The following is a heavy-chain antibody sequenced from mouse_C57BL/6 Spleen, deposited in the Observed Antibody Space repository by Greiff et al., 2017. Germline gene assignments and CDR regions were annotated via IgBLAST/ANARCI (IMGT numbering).Heavy chain of an antibody. CDR1: GYAFSSSW. V-gene: IGHV1-82*01. J-gene: IGHJ1*03. CDR2: IYPGDGDT. CDR3: ARMSGDWYFDV. Sequence: VQLQQSGPELVKPGASVKISCKASGYAFSSSWMNWVKQRPGKGLEWIGRIYPGDGDTKYNGKFKGKATLTADKSSSTAYMQLSSLTSEDSSVYFCARMSGDWYFDVWGTGTTVTVSS.